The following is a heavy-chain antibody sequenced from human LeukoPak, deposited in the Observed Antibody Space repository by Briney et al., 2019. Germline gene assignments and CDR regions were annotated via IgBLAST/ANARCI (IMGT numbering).Heavy chain of an antibody. CDR1: GFTFSSYA. Sequence: GGSLRLSCAASGFTFSSYAMRWVRQAPGQGLEGVAVISYDGSNKYYADSVKGRFTISRDNSKNTLYLQMNSLRAEDTAVYYCGRDRVALRYYYDSSGYSTPGYWGQGTLVTVSS. CDR3: GRDRVALRYYYDSSGYSTPGY. J-gene: IGHJ4*02. D-gene: IGHD3-22*01. V-gene: IGHV3-30*04. CDR2: ISYDGSNK.